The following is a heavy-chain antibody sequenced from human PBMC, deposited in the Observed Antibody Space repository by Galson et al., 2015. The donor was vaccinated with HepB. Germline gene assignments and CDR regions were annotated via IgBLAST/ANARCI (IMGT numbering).Heavy chain of an antibody. CDR1: GFTFTSSA. J-gene: IGHJ6*02. Sequence: SVTVSCKASGFTFTSSAMQWVRQARGQRLEWIGWIVVGSGNTNYAQKFQERVTITRDMSTSTAYMELSSLRSEDTAVYYCAAGSLYYYGMDVWGQGTTVTVSS. CDR2: IVVGSGNT. CDR3: AAGSLYYYGMDV. D-gene: IGHD5/OR15-5a*01. V-gene: IGHV1-58*02.